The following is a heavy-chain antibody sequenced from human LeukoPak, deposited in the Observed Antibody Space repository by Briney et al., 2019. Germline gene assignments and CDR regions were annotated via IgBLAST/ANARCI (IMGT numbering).Heavy chain of an antibody. Sequence: TSETLSLTXTVSGVSFISHYWSWIRQPPGKGLEWIGYIYYSGSTNYNPSLRGRVTISVDTSKNQFSLKLYSVTAADTAVYYCARVGTGGWYFDLWGRGTLVTVSS. D-gene: IGHD6-13*01. V-gene: IGHV4-59*11. CDR3: ARVGTGGWYFDL. CDR1: GVSFISHY. J-gene: IGHJ2*01. CDR2: IYYSGST.